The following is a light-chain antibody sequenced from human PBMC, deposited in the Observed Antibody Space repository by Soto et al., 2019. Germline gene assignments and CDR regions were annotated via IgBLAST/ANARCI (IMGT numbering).Light chain of an antibody. J-gene: IGLJ2*01. CDR1: SSNIGAGYD. CDR3: QSYDSSLSGVV. V-gene: IGLV1-40*01. CDR2: GNS. Sequence: QSVLTQLPSVSGAPGQRVTISCTGSSSNIGAGYDVHWYQQLPGTAPKLLIYGNSNRPSGVPDRFSGSKSCTSASLAITGLQAEDEADYYCQSYDSSLSGVVFGGGTQLTVL.